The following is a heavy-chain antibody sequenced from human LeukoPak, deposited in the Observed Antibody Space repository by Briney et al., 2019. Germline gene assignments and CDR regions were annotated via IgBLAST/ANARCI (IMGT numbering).Heavy chain of an antibody. V-gene: IGHV1-69*04. Sequence: GASVKVSCKASGGTFSSYAISWVRQAPGQGLEWMGRIIPILGIANYAQKFQGRVTITADKSTSTAYMELSSLRSEDTAVYYCASQGWGHIVVVTWGQGTLVTVSS. CDR3: ASQGWGHIVVVT. CDR2: IIPILGIA. J-gene: IGHJ4*02. CDR1: GGTFSSYA. D-gene: IGHD2-21*02.